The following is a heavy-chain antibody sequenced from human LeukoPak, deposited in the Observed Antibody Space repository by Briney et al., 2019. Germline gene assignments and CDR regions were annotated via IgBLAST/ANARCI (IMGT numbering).Heavy chain of an antibody. CDR3: ARGSSGWYSDYYYGMDV. Sequence: SETLSLTCTVSGGSIRSYYWRWIRQPPGKGLEWMGYIYYSGSTNYNPSLKSQVTISVDTSKTQFSLKLSSVTAADAAVYCGARGSSGWYSDYYYGMDVWGQGTTVTVSS. CDR1: GGSIRSYY. V-gene: IGHV4-59*01. J-gene: IGHJ6*02. CDR2: IYYSGST. D-gene: IGHD6-19*01.